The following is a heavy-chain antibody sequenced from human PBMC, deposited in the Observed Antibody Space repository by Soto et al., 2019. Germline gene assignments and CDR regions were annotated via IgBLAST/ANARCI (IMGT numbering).Heavy chain of an antibody. CDR2: INTNSGDT. J-gene: IGHJ5*02. CDR3: ARWVGASNWFEP. Sequence: QVQLVQSGAEVKEPGASVKVSCKASGYTFTGYHIHWVRQAPGQGLEWMGWINTNSGDTNYAQKFRGWVTMTRDTSINTAYVELGRLTSDDTAVYYCARWVGASNWFEPWGQGTLVTVSS. V-gene: IGHV1-2*04. D-gene: IGHD1-26*01. CDR1: GYTFTGYH.